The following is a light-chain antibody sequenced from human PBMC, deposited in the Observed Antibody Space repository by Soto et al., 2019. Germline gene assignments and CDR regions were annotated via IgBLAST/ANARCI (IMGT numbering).Light chain of an antibody. V-gene: IGLV2-14*03. CDR1: SSDVGGYNY. CDR2: DVT. CDR3: SSYTSDTTGV. Sequence: QSALTQPASVSGSPGQSIAISCTGTSSDVGGYNYVSWYQQHPGKAPKLMIYDVTTRPSGVSNRFSGSKSGTTAALTISGLQAEDEADYYCSSYTSDTTGVFGTGTKLTVL. J-gene: IGLJ1*01.